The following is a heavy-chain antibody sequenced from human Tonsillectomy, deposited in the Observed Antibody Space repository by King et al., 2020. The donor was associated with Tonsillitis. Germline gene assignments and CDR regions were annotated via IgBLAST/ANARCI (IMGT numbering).Heavy chain of an antibody. V-gene: IGHV3-30*04. CDR2: ISYDGSRE. J-gene: IGHJ4*02. CDR3: AGNAGQWVGLDYFDY. CDR1: GFTFSSFA. Sequence: VQLVESGGGVVQPGRSLRLSCAASGFTFSSFAIHWVRQAPGKGLEWVAVISYDGSREYYAGSAKGRFTIARDNSKKTMHLQMSSLRAEATAVYYCAGNAGQWVGLDYFDYGGQGSRVTVPS. D-gene: IGHD6-19*01.